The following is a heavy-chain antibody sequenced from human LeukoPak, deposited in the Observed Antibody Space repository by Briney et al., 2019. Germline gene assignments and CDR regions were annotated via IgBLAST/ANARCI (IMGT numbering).Heavy chain of an antibody. Sequence: PGGSLRLSCAASGFTFSSYAMSWVRQAPGKGLEWVSAISGSGGSTYYADSVKGRFTISRDNSKNTLYLQMNSLRAEDTAVYYCAKDLGCSGGSCYRHYFDYWGQGTLVTVSS. V-gene: IGHV3-23*01. J-gene: IGHJ4*02. CDR1: GFTFSSYA. CDR3: AKDLGCSGGSCYRHYFDY. CDR2: ISGSGGST. D-gene: IGHD2-15*01.